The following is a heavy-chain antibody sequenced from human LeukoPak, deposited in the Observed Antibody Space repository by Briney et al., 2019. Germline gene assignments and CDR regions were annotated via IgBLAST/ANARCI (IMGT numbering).Heavy chain of an antibody. CDR2: ISGSGDTT. J-gene: IGHJ2*01. Sequence: GGSLRVSCAASDFTFSAYAMTWARQARGKGLEWVSTISGSGDTTYYADSVKGRFTISRDNVKNTLHLQMNSLRTEDTAFYYCAKDRIDGGLGDWYFDLWGRGTLVTVSS. CDR1: DFTFSAYA. V-gene: IGHV3-23*01. D-gene: IGHD3/OR15-3a*01. CDR3: AKDRIDGGLGDWYFDL.